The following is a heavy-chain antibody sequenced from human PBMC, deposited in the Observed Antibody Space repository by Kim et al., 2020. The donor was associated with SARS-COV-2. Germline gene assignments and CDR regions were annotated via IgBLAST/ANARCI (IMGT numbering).Heavy chain of an antibody. D-gene: IGHD3-10*01. Sequence: SETLSLTCTVSGGSISSYYWSWIRQPPGKGLEWIGYIYYSGSTNYNPSLKSRVIISVDTSKNQFSLKLSSVTAADTAVYYCARLTMVRGVYLYYYYGMDVWGQGTTVTVSS. CDR3: ARLTMVRGVYLYYYYGMDV. V-gene: IGHV4-59*01. CDR2: IYYSGST. J-gene: IGHJ6*02. CDR1: GGSISSYY.